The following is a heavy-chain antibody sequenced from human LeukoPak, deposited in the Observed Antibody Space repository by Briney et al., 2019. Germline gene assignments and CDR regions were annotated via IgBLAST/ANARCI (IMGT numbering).Heavy chain of an antibody. CDR2: IIPIFGTA. D-gene: IGHD3-22*01. CDR1: GGTFSSYA. J-gene: IGHJ6*02. CDR3: ARDTFERHPSRPDYYDSSGPNYYYYGMDV. Sequence: SVKVSCKASGGTFSSYAISWVRQAPGQGLEWMGGIIPIFGTASYAQKFQGRVTITADESTSTAYMELSSLRSEDTAVYYCARDTFERHPSRPDYYDSSGPNYYYYGMDVWGQGTTVTVSS. V-gene: IGHV1-69*13.